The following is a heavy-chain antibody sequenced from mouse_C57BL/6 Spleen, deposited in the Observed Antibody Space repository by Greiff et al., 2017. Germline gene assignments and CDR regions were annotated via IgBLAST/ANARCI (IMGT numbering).Heavy chain of an antibody. V-gene: IGHV1-9*01. CDR3: ARRGSYYAMDY. D-gene: IGHD3-1*01. CDR2: ILPGSGST. J-gene: IGHJ4*01. CDR1: GYTFTGYW. Sequence: QVQLQQPGAELMKPGASVKLSCKATGYTFTGYWIEWVKQRPGHGLEWIGEILPGSGSTNYKEKFKGKATFTADTSSNTSYMQISSLTTEDSAIYYCARRGSYYAMDYWGQGTSVTVSS.